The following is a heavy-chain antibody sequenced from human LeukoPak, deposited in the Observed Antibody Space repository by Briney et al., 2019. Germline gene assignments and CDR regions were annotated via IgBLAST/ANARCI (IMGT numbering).Heavy chain of an antibody. CDR3: ARDSPDGCSGGSCYARDNWFDP. CDR2: IIPIFGTA. J-gene: IGHJ5*02. V-gene: IGHV1-69*13. D-gene: IGHD2-15*01. Sequence: SVNVSCTASGGTFSSYAISWVRQAPGQGLEWMGGIIPIFGTANYAQKFQGRVTITADESTSTAYMELSSLRSEDTAVYYCARDSPDGCSGGSCYARDNWFDPWGQGTLVTVSS. CDR1: GGTFSSYA.